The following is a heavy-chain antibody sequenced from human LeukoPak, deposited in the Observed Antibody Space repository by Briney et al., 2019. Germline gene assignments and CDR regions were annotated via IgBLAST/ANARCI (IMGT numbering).Heavy chain of an antibody. CDR2: INPTGGST. J-gene: IGHJ4*02. Sequence: ASVKVSCKASGYTFPSYFMHWVRQAPGQGLEWMGIINPTGGSTTYAQKFQGRVTMTRDTSTSTVYMELSSLRSDDTAVYYCARARGVGDIVVVPAANPLDYWGQGTLVTVSS. CDR3: ARARGVGDIVVVPAANPLDY. V-gene: IGHV1-46*01. D-gene: IGHD2-2*01. CDR1: GYTFPSYF.